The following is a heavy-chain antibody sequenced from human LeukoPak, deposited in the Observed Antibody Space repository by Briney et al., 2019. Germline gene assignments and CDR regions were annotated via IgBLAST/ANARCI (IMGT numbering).Heavy chain of an antibody. D-gene: IGHD4-17*01. V-gene: IGHV3-23*01. CDR2: ISGSGGST. Sequence: HSGGSLRLSCAASGFTFSSYAMSWVRQAPGKGLEWVSAISGSGGSTYYADSVKGRFTISRDNSKNTLYLQMKSLRAEDTAVYYCAKARGFDYGDYSFDYWGQGTLVTVSS. J-gene: IGHJ4*02. CDR1: GFTFSSYA. CDR3: AKARGFDYGDYSFDY.